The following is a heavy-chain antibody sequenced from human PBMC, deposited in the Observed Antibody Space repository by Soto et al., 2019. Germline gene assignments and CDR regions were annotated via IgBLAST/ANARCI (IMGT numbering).Heavy chain of an antibody. CDR3: ARSFGVVTDFDP. CDR2: INAGNGNT. Sequence: ASVKVSCKASGYTFTSYAMHWVRQAPGQRLEWMGWINAGNGNTKYSQKFQGRVTITRDTSASTAYMELSSLRSEDTAVYYCARSFGVVTDFDPWGQGTLVTVSS. CDR1: GYTFTSYA. J-gene: IGHJ5*02. V-gene: IGHV1-3*01. D-gene: IGHD3-3*01.